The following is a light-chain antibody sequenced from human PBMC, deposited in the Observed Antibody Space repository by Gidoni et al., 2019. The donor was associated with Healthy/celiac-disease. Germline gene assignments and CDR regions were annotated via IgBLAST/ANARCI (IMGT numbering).Light chain of an antibody. V-gene: IGKV3-20*01. J-gene: IGKJ1*01. CDR1: QSVSSSY. CDR3: QQYGSSRRT. Sequence: EIVLTQSPGTLSLSPGERATLSCRASQSVSSSYLAWYQQKPGQAPRLLIYGASSRATGIPDFTLTISRLEPEDFAVYYCQQYGSSRRTFGQXTKVEIK. CDR2: GAS.